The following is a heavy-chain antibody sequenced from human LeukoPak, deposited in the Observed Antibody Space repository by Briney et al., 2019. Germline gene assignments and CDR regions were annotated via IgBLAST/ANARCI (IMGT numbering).Heavy chain of an antibody. CDR3: ARGKGAYYYGSGRKNYFDY. Sequence: PSETLSHTCTVSGGSISTYYWSWIRQPPGKGLEWIGYIHYSGNTKYNPSLKSRVTILVATSKNQFSLKLSSVTAADTAVYYCARGKGAYYYGSGRKNYFDYWGQGTLVTVSS. D-gene: IGHD3-10*01. J-gene: IGHJ4*02. CDR1: GGSISTYY. V-gene: IGHV4-59*12. CDR2: IHYSGNT.